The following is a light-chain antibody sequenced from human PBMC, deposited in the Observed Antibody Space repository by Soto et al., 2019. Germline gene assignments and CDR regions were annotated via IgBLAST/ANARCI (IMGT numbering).Light chain of an antibody. V-gene: IGLV2-23*01. J-gene: IGLJ2*01. CDR3: CSYAGSSTLV. CDR1: SRDVGSYNL. CDR2: EGS. Sequence: QSVLTQPASVSGSPGQSITISCTGTSRDVGSYNLVSWYQQHPGKAPKLRIDEGSKRPSGVSNRFSGSKSGNTASLTISGLQAEDEADYYCCSYAGSSTLVFGGGTQLTVL.